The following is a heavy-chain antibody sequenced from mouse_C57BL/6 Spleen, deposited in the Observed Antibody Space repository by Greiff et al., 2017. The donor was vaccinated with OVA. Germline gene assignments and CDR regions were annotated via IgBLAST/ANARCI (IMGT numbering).Heavy chain of an antibody. CDR3: ARDYYDYPYAMDY. D-gene: IGHD2-4*01. J-gene: IGHJ4*01. Sequence: QVQLKQPGAELVKPGASVKLSCKASGYTFTSYWMHWVKQRPGQGLEWIGMIHPNSGSTNYNEKFKSKATLTVDKSSSTAYMQLSSLTSEDSAVYYCARDYYDYPYAMDYWGQGTSVTVSS. CDR1: GYTFTSYW. V-gene: IGHV1-64*01. CDR2: IHPNSGST.